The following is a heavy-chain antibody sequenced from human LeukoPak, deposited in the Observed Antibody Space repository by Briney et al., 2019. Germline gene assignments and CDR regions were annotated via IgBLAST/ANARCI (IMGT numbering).Heavy chain of an antibody. V-gene: IGHV3-7*05. J-gene: IGHJ4*02. CDR1: GFTFSSYW. D-gene: IGHD2-15*01. CDR3: ARDNSLLYCSGGSCFYGDYAYFDY. CDR2: IKQDGSEK. Sequence: GGSLRLSCAASGFTFSSYWMSWVRQAPGKGLEWVANIKQDGSEKYYVDSVKGRFTISRDNAKNSLYLQMNSLRAGDTAVYYCARDNSLLYCSGGSCFYGDYAYFDYWGQGTLVTVSS.